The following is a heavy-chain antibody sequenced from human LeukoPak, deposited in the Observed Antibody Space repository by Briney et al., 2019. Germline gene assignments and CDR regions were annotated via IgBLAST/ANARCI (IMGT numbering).Heavy chain of an antibody. D-gene: IGHD3-22*01. CDR1: GFTFSSYS. Sequence: GGSLRLSFAASGFTFSSYSMNWVRQAPGKGLEWVSSISSSSSYIYYSYSVNGRFTISRDNAKNSLYLQMNSLRAEDTGVYYCARDKGSYYYDSSGYLVGAFDICGQGTMVTVSS. J-gene: IGHJ3*02. CDR3: ARDKGSYYYDSSGYLVGAFDI. CDR2: ISSSSSYI. V-gene: IGHV3-21*01.